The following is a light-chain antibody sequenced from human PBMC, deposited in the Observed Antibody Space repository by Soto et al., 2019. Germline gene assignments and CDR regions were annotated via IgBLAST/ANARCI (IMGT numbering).Light chain of an antibody. J-gene: IGLJ2*01. V-gene: IGLV1-44*01. Sequence: QAVVSQPPSTSATPGQRVTISCSGGTSNIGTYTVSWYQQFPETAPRLLIYGSDRRPSGVPDRFSGSKSGTSASLSIGGLHSEDEAHYYCAAWDDSLDGPTFGGGTKLTVL. CDR3: AAWDDSLDGPT. CDR2: GSD. CDR1: TSNIGTYT.